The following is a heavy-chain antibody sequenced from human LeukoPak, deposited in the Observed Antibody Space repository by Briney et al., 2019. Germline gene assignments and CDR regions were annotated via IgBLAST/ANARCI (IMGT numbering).Heavy chain of an antibody. Sequence: GASVKVSCKASGYTFTGYYMHWVRQAPGQGLEWMGWINPNSGGTNYAQKFQGRVTMTRDTSISTAYMELSRLRSDGTAVYYCARGDIVVVPAARTNWFDPWGQGTLVTVSS. D-gene: IGHD2-2*01. J-gene: IGHJ5*02. CDR3: ARGDIVVVPAARTNWFDP. CDR1: GYTFTGYY. V-gene: IGHV1-2*02. CDR2: INPNSGGT.